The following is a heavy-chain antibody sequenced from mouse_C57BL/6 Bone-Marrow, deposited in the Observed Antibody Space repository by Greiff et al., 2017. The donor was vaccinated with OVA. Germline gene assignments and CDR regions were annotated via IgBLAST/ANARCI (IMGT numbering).Heavy chain of an antibody. CDR2: IDPNRGGT. V-gene: IGHV1-72*01. J-gene: IGHJ2*01. CDR3: AIKIYDGYYVDY. D-gene: IGHD2-3*01. CDR1: GYTFTSYW. Sequence: QVQLQQPGAELVKPGASVKLSCKASGYTFTSYWMHWVKQRPGRGLEWIGRIDPNRGGTKYNEKFKSKATLTVDKPSSTAYMQLSSLTSEDSAVYYCAIKIYDGYYVDYWGQGTTLTVSS.